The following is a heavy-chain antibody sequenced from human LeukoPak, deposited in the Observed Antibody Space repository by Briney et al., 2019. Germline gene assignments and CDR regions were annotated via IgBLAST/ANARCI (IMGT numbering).Heavy chain of an antibody. V-gene: IGHV3-15*01. CDR2: IKSKTDGGTT. CDR1: GFTFSNAW. CDR3: TTPHPTPFGDSSGYAPMGV. Sequence: PGGSLRLSCAASGFTFSNAWMSWVRQAPGKGLEWVGRIKSKTDGGTTDYAAPVKGRFTISRDDSKNTLYLQMNSLKTEDTAVYYCTTPHPTPFGDSSGYAPMGVWGQGTTVTVSS. J-gene: IGHJ6*02. D-gene: IGHD3-22*01.